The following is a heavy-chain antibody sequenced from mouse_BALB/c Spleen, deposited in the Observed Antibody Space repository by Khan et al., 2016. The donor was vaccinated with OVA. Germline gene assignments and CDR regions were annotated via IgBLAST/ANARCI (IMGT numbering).Heavy chain of an antibody. V-gene: IGHV2-6-5*01. Sequence: VQLQQSGPGLVAPSQSLSITCTVSGFSLTDYAVSWIRQPPGKGLEWLGVIWAGGSKYYNLALKSRLSISKDNSKRQVFLKMNSLQTDDTAMYYWAKDPPYYAMDYWGQGTSVTVSS. CDR1: GFSLTDYA. CDR3: AKDPPYYAMDY. J-gene: IGHJ4*01. CDR2: IWAGGSK.